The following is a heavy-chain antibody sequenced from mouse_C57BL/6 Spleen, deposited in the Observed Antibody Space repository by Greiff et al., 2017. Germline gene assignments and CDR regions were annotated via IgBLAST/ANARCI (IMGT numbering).Heavy chain of an antibody. D-gene: IGHD2-2*01. CDR1: GYTFTSYW. CDR3: ARSALWLSYYAMDY. J-gene: IGHJ4*01. Sequence: VQLQQPGAELVKPGASVKLSCKASGYTFTSYWMHWVKQRPGQGLEWIGMIHPNSGSTNYNEKFKSKATLTVDKSSSTAYMQLSSLTSEDSAVYYCARSALWLSYYAMDYWGQGTSVTVSS. V-gene: IGHV1-64*01. CDR2: IHPNSGST.